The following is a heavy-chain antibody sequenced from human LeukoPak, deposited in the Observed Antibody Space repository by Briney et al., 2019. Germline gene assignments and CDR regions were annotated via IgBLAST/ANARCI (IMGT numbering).Heavy chain of an antibody. CDR2: IYYSGST. V-gene: IGHV4-61*01. CDR3: ARAVSYGGYYYYGMDV. Sequence: SETLSLTCTVSGGSVSSGSYYWSWIRQPPGKGLEWLGYIYYSGSTNYNPSLKSRVTISVDTSKNQFSLKLSSVTAADTAVYYCARAVSYGGYYYYGMDVWGQGTTVTVSS. J-gene: IGHJ6*02. D-gene: IGHD1-26*01. CDR1: GGSVSSGSYY.